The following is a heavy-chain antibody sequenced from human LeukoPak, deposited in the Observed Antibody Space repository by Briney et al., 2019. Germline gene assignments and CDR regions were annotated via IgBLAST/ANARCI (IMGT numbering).Heavy chain of an antibody. V-gene: IGHV1-2*02. D-gene: IGHD3-3*01. CDR1: GYTFTGYY. CDR2: INPNSGGT. Sequence: ASVKVSCKASGYTFTGYYMHWVRQAPGQGLEWMGWINPNSGGTNYAQKFQGRVTMTRDTSISTAYMELSRLRSDDTAVYYCARVEGYYDFWSGYYPYNWFDPWGQGTLVTVSS. CDR3: ARVEGYYDFWSGYYPYNWFDP. J-gene: IGHJ5*02.